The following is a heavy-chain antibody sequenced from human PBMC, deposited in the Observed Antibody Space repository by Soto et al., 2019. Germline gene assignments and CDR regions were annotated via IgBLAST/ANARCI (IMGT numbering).Heavy chain of an antibody. CDR1: GGSISSYY. Sequence: QVQLQESGPGLVKPSETLSLTCTVSGGSISSYYCSWIRQPPGKGLEWIGYIYYSGSTNYNPSLKSRVPISVHTSKNQFSLKLSSVTAADTDVYYGESRGGDFDYCGQGTLVTVSS. CDR2: IYYSGST. V-gene: IGHV4-59*01. J-gene: IGHJ4*02. CDR3: ESRGGDFDY. D-gene: IGHD2-15*01.